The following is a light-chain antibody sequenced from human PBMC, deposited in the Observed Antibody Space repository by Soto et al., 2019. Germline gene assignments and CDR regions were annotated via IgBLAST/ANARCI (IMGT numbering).Light chain of an antibody. Sequence: EIVLTQSPATLSLSPGERATLSCRASQSVSSYLAWYQQKPGQAPRLLIYDASNRATGIPARFSGSGSGTDFTLTISSLEPEDFEVYYCQQRSRFGGGTKVEIK. CDR2: DAS. V-gene: IGKV3-11*01. J-gene: IGKJ4*01. CDR3: QQRSR. CDR1: QSVSSY.